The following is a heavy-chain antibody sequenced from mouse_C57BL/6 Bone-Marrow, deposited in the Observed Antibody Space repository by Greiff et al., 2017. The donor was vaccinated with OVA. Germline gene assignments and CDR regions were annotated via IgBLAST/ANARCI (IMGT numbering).Heavy chain of an antibody. J-gene: IGHJ3*01. CDR2: INPNNGGT. CDR1: GYTFTDYN. Sequence: VQLQQSGPELVKPGASVKMSCKASGYTFTDYNMHWVKQSHGKSLEWIGYINPNNGGTSYNQKFKGKATLTVNKSSSTAYMELRSLTSEDSAVYYCARMFDGFAWFAYWGQGTLVTVSA. D-gene: IGHD2-3*01. V-gene: IGHV1-22*01. CDR3: ARMFDGFAWFAY.